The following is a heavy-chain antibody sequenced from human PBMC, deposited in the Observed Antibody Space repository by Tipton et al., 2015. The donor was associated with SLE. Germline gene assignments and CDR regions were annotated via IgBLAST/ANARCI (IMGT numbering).Heavy chain of an antibody. J-gene: IGHJ4*02. V-gene: IGHV4-61*01. CDR2: IYYSGST. CDR3: ARVDGSGSAY. D-gene: IGHD3-10*01. Sequence: TLSLTCTVSGGSISSSSYYWSWIRQPPGKGLEWIGYIYYSGSTNYNPSLKSRVTISVDTSKNQFSLKLSSVTAADTAVYYCARVDGSGSAYWGQGTLVTVSS. CDR1: GGSISSSSYY.